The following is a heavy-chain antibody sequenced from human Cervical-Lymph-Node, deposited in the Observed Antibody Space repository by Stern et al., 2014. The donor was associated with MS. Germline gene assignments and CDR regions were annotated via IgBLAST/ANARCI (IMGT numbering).Heavy chain of an antibody. D-gene: IGHD6-6*01. CDR3: ARFYSSSSFADAFDI. CDR1: GFSLTTRGMC. V-gene: IGHV2-70*01. Sequence: EPGPALVKPTQTLPLTCTFSGFSLTTRGMCVSWIRQPPGKALAWLAFIDWDDDKSYNTSLKTRLTISKDTSKNQVVLTMTNMDPVDTATYYCARFYSSSSFADAFDIWGQGTMVTVSS. CDR2: IDWDDDK. J-gene: IGHJ3*02.